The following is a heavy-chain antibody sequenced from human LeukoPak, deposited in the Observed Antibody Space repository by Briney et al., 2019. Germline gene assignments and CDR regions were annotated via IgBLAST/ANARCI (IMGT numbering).Heavy chain of an antibody. CDR2: IKQGGSEK. CDR3: AGGLNRRARFDY. Sequence: GGSLRLSCAASGFTFSSYCMTWVRQAPGRGLEWVANIKQGGSEKYYVDSVKGRFTISRDNAKNSLFLQMNSLNAEDTAVYYCAGGLNRRARFDYWGQGTLVTVSS. D-gene: IGHD1-26*01. J-gene: IGHJ4*02. V-gene: IGHV3-7*01. CDR1: GFTFSSYC.